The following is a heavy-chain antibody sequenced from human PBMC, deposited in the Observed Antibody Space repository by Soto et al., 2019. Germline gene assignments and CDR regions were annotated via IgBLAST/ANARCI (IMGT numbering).Heavy chain of an antibody. V-gene: IGHV4-39*01. J-gene: IGHJ6*02. CDR3: AGHPLRRRGGYYYYGMDV. CDR1: GGSISSSSYY. CDR2: IYYSGST. D-gene: IGHD4-17*01. Sequence: QLQLQESGPGLVKPSETLSLTCTVSGGSISSSSYYWGWIRQPPGKGLEWIGSIYYSGSTYYNPSRKSRVNIAVEPSKNQFARKLRSVAAADTAVYDCAGHPLRRRGGYYYYGMDVWGQGTTVTVSS.